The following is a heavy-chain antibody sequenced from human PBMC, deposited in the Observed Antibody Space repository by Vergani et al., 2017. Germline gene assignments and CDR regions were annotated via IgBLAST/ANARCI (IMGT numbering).Heavy chain of an antibody. CDR2: ISWDGGST. CDR3: AKDIVGSSWAAGYYYGMAV. Sequence: EVQLVESGGVVVQPGGSLRLSCAASGFTFDDYAMHWVRQAPGKGLEWVSLISWDGGSTYYADSVKGRFTISRDNSKNSLYLQMNILRAEATALYYCAKDIVGSSWAAGYYYGMAVWGQGTTVTVSS. J-gene: IGHJ6*02. CDR1: GFTFDDYA. V-gene: IGHV3-43D*03. D-gene: IGHD6-13*01.